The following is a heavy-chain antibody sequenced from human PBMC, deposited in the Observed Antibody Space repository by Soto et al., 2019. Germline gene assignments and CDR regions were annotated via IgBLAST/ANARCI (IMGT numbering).Heavy chain of an antibody. V-gene: IGHV3-7*03. Sequence: EVQLVESGGGVVRPGGSLNLSCGAPGSPFVQLWLTWARQAPGKGPEWVAKINQVGNDKKYVDSVKGRFTISRDNAKNSLYLQMNSLRAEDTAVYYCTKLYDDYWGQGTLVTVSS. CDR3: TKLYDDY. J-gene: IGHJ4*02. D-gene: IGHD3-3*01. CDR1: GSPFVQLW. CDR2: INQVGNDK.